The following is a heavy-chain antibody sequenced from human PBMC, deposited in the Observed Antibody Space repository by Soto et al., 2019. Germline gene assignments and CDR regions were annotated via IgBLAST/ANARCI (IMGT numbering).Heavy chain of an antibody. CDR3: ARDAAEYDFDY. J-gene: IGHJ4*02. CDR1: GGSISSGGQY. CDR2: IYDSGST. V-gene: IGHV4-31*03. D-gene: IGHD6-25*01. Sequence: QVQLKESGPGLVKPSQTLSLTCTVSGGSISSGGQYWSWLRQHPGKGLEWIGYIYDSGSTYYNPSLRSRVTISVDTSKKQFSLKLRSVTAADTAVYYCARDAAEYDFDYWGQGTLVTVSS.